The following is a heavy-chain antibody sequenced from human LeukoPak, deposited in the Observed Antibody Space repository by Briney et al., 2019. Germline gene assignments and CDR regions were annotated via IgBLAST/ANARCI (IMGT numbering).Heavy chain of an antibody. V-gene: IGHV3-33*06. CDR3: AKDSGYYYYYYMDV. D-gene: IGHD1-26*01. J-gene: IGHJ6*03. Sequence: PGGSLRLSCAASGFTFSSYGMPWVRQAPGKGREWVAVIWYDGSNKYYADSVKGRFTISRDNSKNTLYLQMNSLRAEDTAVYYCAKDSGYYYYYYMDVWGKGTTVTVSS. CDR1: GFTFSSYG. CDR2: IWYDGSNK.